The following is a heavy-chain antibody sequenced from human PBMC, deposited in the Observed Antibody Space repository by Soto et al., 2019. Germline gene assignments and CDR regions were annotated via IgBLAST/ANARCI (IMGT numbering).Heavy chain of an antibody. CDR3: AKDMRAGSGGYYGMDA. J-gene: IGHJ6*02. Sequence: GGSRRLSCAASGFTFDDYAMHWVRQAPGKGLEWVSGIRWNSASIAYADSVKGRFTISRDNAKNSVYLQMNSLRAEDTALYYCAKDMRAGSGGYYGMDAWGQGTTVTVSS. CDR2: IRWNSASI. D-gene: IGHD3-10*01. V-gene: IGHV3-9*01. CDR1: GFTFDDYA.